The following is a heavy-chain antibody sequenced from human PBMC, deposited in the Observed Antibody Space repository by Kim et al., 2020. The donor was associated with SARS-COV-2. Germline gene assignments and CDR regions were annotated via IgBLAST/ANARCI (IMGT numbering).Heavy chain of an antibody. J-gene: IGHJ4*02. V-gene: IGHV3-7*01. CDR2: INQDGSEK. CDR1: GFTFSRYW. D-gene: IGHD6-19*01. Sequence: GGSLRLSCAASGFTFSRYWMSWVRQAPGKGLEWVANINQDGSEKNYVDSVKGRFTISRDNAKNSLYVQMNSLRVEDTAVYYCARGGGSGWPFDYWGQGTLVTVSS. CDR3: ARGGGSGWPFDY.